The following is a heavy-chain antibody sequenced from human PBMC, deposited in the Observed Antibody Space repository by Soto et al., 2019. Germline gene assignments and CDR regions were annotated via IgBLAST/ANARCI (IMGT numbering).Heavy chain of an antibody. Sequence: SETLSLTCTVSGGSISSYYWSWIRQPPGKGLEWIGEINYSGSTNYNPSLKSRVTISVDTSKNHFSLKLSSVTAADTAVYYCARGLFGHMDVWGQGTTVTVSS. CDR1: GGSISSYY. CDR3: ARGLFGHMDV. D-gene: IGHD3-10*02. CDR2: INYSGST. V-gene: IGHV4-59*12. J-gene: IGHJ6*02.